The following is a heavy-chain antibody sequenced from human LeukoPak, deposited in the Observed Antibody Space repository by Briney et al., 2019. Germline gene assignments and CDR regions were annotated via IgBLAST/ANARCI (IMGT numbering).Heavy chain of an antibody. J-gene: IGHJ4*02. CDR3: ARDWGELRTLGY. D-gene: IGHD1-26*01. CDR2: ISAYNGNT. Sequence: ASVKVSCKASGYTFTSYDINWVRQAPGQGLEWMGWISAYNGNTNYAQKLQGKVTMTTDTSTSTAYMELRSLRSDDTAVYYCARDWGELRTLGYWGQGTLVTVSS. V-gene: IGHV1-18*01. CDR1: GYTFTSYD.